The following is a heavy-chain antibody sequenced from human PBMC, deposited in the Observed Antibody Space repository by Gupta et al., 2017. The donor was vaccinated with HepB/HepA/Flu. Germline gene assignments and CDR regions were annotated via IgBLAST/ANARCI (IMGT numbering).Heavy chain of an antibody. CDR1: GFDFSGSA. CDR3: TRFFGSGMSRYYNHYMDV. CDR2: VRSIPNNYAT. Sequence: EVQLVESGGGLVQPGGSLKLSCAASGFDFSGSAVHWVRQASGKGLEWVGRVRSIPNNYATAYGASVKGRFTISRDDSKNTAYFQMNSRKTDDTAVYYCTRFFGSGMSRYYNHYMDVWGKGTTVTVSS. V-gene: IGHV3-73*02. D-gene: IGHD3-10*01. J-gene: IGHJ6*03.